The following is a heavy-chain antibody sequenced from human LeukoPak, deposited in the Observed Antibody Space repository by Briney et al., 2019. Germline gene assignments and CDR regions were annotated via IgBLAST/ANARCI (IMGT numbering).Heavy chain of an antibody. J-gene: IGHJ4*02. CDR3: ASSPHWDDYDMLTGLDY. CDR2: IYYSGST. Sequence: SETLSLTCTVSGGSISSYYWSWIRQPPGKGLEWIGYIYYSGSTNYNPSLKSRVTISVDTSKNQFSLKLSSVTAADTAVYYCASSPHWDDYDMLTGLDYWGQGTLVTVSS. V-gene: IGHV4-59*01. D-gene: IGHD3-9*01. CDR1: GGSISSYY.